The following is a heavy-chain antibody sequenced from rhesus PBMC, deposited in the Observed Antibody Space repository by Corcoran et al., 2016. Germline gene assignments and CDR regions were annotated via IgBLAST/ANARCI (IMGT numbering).Heavy chain of an antibody. CDR3: ATAHSGWYFGY. D-gene: IGHD6-31*01. CDR2: LDPEDEEV. J-gene: IGHJ4*01. Sequence: EVQLVQSGAEVKKPGASVKISCKASGYIFSDYYLHWVRQAPGKGLEWMGRLDPEDEEVDHAQKFQYRGTITRDTSTETAYMELSSLRSEDTAVYDCATAHSGWYFGYWGQGVLVTVSS. CDR1: GYIFSDYY. V-gene: IGHV1-111*01.